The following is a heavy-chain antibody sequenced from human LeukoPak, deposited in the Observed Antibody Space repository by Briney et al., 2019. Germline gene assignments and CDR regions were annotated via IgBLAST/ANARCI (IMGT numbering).Heavy chain of an antibody. CDR3: ARAGAAAGTPFDY. V-gene: IGHV1-8*01. J-gene: IGHJ4*02. D-gene: IGHD6-13*01. CDR1: TYTFTSFD. Sequence: ASVKVSCKASTYTFTSFDINWVRQAPGHGLEWMGWMNPSSGNTGYAQKFQGRVSMTRNTSETTAYMELSSLSSEDTAVYYCARAGAAAGTPFDYWGQGTLVTVSS. CDR2: MNPSSGNT.